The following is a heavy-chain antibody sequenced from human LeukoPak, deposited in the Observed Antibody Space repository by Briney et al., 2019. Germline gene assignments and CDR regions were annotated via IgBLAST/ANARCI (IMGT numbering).Heavy chain of an antibody. CDR1: GFTFSSYW. D-gene: IGHD3-3*01. CDR2: IKQDGSEK. V-gene: IGHV3-7*01. J-gene: IGHJ4*02. CDR3: ARDNSHDFWSGYLDY. Sequence: PGGPLRLSCAASGFTFSSYWMSWVRQAPGKGLEWMANIKQDGSEKYYVDSVKGRFTISRDNAKNSLYLQMNSLRAEDTAVYYCARDNSHDFWSGYLDYWGQGTLVTVSS.